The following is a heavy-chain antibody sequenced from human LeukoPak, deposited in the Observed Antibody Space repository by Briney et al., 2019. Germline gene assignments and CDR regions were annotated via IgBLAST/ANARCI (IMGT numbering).Heavy chain of an antibody. CDR3: ARGYDFWSGYYLDY. Sequence: PGGSLRLSCAASGFTFSSYGMSWVRQAPGKGLEWVSAISGSGGSTYYADSVKGRFTISRDNAKNSLYLQMNSLRAEDTAVYYCARGYDFWSGYYLDYWGQGTLVTVSS. D-gene: IGHD3-3*01. J-gene: IGHJ4*02. CDR1: GFTFSSYG. V-gene: IGHV3-23*01. CDR2: ISGSGGST.